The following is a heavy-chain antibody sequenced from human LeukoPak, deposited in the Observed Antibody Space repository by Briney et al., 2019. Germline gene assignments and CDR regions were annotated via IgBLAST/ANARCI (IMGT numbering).Heavy chain of an antibody. J-gene: IGHJ6*02. CDR1: GFTFDDYA. V-gene: IGHV3-9*01. Sequence: GGSLRLSCAASGFTFDDYAMHWVRQAPGKGLEWVSGISWNSGSIGYADSVKGRFTISRDNAKNSLYLRMNSLRAEDTALYYCAKEIMPYYYGMDVWGQGTTVTVSS. CDR3: AKEIMPYYYGMDV. D-gene: IGHD2-2*01. CDR2: ISWNSGSI.